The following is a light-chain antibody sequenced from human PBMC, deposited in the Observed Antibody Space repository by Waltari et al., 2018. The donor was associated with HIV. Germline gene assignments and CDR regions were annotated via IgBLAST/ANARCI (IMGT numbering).Light chain of an antibody. V-gene: IGLV1-47*01. J-gene: IGLJ2*01. CDR1: PANIGANF. Sequence: QSVLTQPPSASGTPGQKVTISCSGGPANIGANFVFWFQQFPGTPPKLLIYRDNLWHSGVPARFSGSKSGTSASLTISGLRSDDEAHYFCAVLDDTLGGGVFGGGTKLTVL. CDR3: AVLDDTLGGGV. CDR2: RDN.